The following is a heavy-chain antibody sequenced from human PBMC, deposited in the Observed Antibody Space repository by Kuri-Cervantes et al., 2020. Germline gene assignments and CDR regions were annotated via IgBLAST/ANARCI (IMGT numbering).Heavy chain of an antibody. CDR3: ARAGSWGIYYFDY. CDR2: IYYSGST. V-gene: IGHV4-30-4*08. CDR1: GGSISSGDYY. J-gene: IGHJ4*02. Sequence: LRLSCTVSGGSISSGDYYWSWIRQPPGKGLEWIGYIYYSGSTYYNPSLKSRVTISVDTSKNQFSLKLSSVTAADTAVCYCARAGSWGIYYFDYWGQGTLVTVSS. D-gene: IGHD2-21*01.